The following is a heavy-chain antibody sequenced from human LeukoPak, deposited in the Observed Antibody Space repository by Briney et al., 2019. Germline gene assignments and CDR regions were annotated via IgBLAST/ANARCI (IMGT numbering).Heavy chain of an antibody. CDR2: ISAYNGNT. Sequence: ASVKVSCKASGYTFTSYGISWVRQAPGQGLEWMGWISAYNGNTNYAQKFQGRVTMTRDTSISTAYMELSRLRSDDTAVYYCARDWTYGDYPPYYYYGMDVWGQGTTVTVSS. D-gene: IGHD4-17*01. CDR3: ARDWTYGDYPPYYYYGMDV. CDR1: GYTFTSYG. J-gene: IGHJ6*02. V-gene: IGHV1-18*01.